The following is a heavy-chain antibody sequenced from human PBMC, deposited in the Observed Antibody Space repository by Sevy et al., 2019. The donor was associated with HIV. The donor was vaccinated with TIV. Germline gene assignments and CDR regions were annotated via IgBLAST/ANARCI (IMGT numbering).Heavy chain of an antibody. CDR3: ARGQQLDY. CDR2: IRYDGGYK. CDR1: GFTFSSYA. D-gene: IGHD6-13*01. J-gene: IGHJ4*02. Sequence: GGSLRLSCEVSGFTFSSYAMSWVRQAPGKGLEWVAFIRYDGGYKYDADSVKGRFTISRDNSKNTLYLQINSLRTEDTALYYCARGQQLDYWGQGTLVTVSS. V-gene: IGHV3-30*02.